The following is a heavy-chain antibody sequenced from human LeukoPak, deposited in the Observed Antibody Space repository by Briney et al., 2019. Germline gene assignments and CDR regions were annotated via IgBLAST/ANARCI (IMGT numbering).Heavy chain of an antibody. CDR2: INPNSGGT. Sequence: ASVKVSCKASGYTFTGYYMHWVRQAPGQGLEWMGWINPNSGGTNYAQKFQGRVTMTRDTSISTAYMELSRLRSDDTAVYYCARDSDLTIPYHYYGMDVWGQGTTVTVSS. V-gene: IGHV1-2*02. CDR1: GYTFTGYY. CDR3: ARDSDLTIPYHYYGMDV. J-gene: IGHJ6*02.